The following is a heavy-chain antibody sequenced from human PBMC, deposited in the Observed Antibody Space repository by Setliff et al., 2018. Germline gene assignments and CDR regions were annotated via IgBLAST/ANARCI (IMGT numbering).Heavy chain of an antibody. CDR3: ARGGLRWFNFDY. Sequence: SETLSLTCTVSGGSISDYYWSWIRQAPGKGLEWIGYIYYSGSTYYNPSLKSRVTISVDTSKNQFSLKLSSVTAADTAVYYCARGGLRWFNFDYWGQGTLVTVSS. V-gene: IGHV4-30-4*08. CDR1: GGSISDYY. D-gene: IGHD4-17*01. CDR2: IYYSGST. J-gene: IGHJ4*02.